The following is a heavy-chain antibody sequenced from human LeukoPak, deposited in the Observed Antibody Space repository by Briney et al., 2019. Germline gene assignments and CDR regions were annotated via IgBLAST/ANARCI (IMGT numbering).Heavy chain of an antibody. D-gene: IGHD6-13*01. CDR3: AREGIAAPTTCMAVCYYFDY. CDR2: IYYSGST. V-gene: IGHV4-39*02. J-gene: IGHJ4*02. CDR1: GGSISSSSYY. Sequence: KPSETLSLTCTVSGGSISSSSYYWGWIRQPPGKGLEWFGSIYYSGSTYYNPSLKSRVTISVDTSKNQFSLKLSSVTAADTAVYYCAREGIAAPTTCMAVCYYFDYWGQGNLVTVSS.